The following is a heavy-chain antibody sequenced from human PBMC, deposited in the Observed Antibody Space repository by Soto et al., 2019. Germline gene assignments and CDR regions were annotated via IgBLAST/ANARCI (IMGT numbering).Heavy chain of an antibody. CDR1: GSSISSGGYY. D-gene: IGHD6-13*01. CDR3: ARDPRVYDAFDI. J-gene: IGHJ3*02. Sequence: QVQLQESGPGLVKPSQTLSLTCTVSGSSISSGGYYWSWIRQHLGKGLEWIGYIYYSGSTYYNPSLKSRVTISVDTSKNQFSLKLSSVTAADTAVYYCARDPRVYDAFDIWGQGTMVTVSS. V-gene: IGHV4-31*03. CDR2: IYYSGST.